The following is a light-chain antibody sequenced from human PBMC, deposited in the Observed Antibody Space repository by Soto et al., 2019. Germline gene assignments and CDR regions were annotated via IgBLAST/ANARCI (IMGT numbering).Light chain of an antibody. CDR1: RSDVGGYNF. CDR2: EVT. Sequence: QSALTQPPSASGSPGQSVTISCTGTRSDVGGYNFVSWYQQYPGKAPKLMIYEVTKRPSGVPDRFSGSKSGNTASLTVSGLQAEDEADYFFTSYAHNNKHVFGTGTKVTVL. J-gene: IGLJ1*01. CDR3: TSYAHNNKHV. V-gene: IGLV2-8*01.